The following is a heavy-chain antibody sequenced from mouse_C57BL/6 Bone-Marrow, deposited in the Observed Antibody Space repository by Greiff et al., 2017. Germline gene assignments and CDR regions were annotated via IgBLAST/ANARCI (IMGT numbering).Heavy chain of an antibody. Sequence: LMESGPELVKPGASVKLSCKASGYTFTSYDINWVKQRPGQGLEWIGWIYPRDGSTKYNEMLKGKATLIVDTSSSTAYMELHSLTSEDSAVYFCAKLEFDGSDGDWYFDVWGTGTTVTVSS. CDR3: AKLEFDGSDGDWYFDV. D-gene: IGHD1-1*01. CDR2: IYPRDGST. J-gene: IGHJ1*03. V-gene: IGHV1-85*01. CDR1: GYTFTSYD.